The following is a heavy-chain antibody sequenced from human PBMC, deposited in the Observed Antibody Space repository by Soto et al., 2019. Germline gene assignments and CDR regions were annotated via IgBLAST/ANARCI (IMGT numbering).Heavy chain of an antibody. CDR1: GYSFTSYW. CDR2: IDPSDSYT. J-gene: IGHJ6*02. CDR3: ARRMSSSWCSGYYGMDV. D-gene: IGHD6-13*01. Sequence: GDSLKISCKGSGYSFTSYWISWVRQMPGKGLEWMGRIDPSDSYTNYSPSFQGHVTISADKSISTAYLQWSSLKASDTAMYYCARRMSSSWCSGYYGMDVWGQGTTVTVSS. V-gene: IGHV5-10-1*01.